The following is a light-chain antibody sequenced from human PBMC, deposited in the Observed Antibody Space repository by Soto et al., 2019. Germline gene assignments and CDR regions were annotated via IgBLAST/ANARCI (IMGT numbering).Light chain of an antibody. CDR1: QSVSSN. CDR2: DTS. CDR3: QQGSNWPPL. V-gene: IGKV3-11*01. Sequence: ELVLTQSPATLSLSPGERATLSCRASQSVSSNFAWYRQKPGQAPRLLIYDTSNRATGIPARFRGSGSGTDFTLTISRLEPEDFAVYYCQQGSNWPPLFGPGTKVDI. J-gene: IGKJ3*01.